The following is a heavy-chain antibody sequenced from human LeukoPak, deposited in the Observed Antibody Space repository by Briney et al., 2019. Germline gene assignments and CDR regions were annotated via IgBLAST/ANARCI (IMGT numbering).Heavy chain of an antibody. D-gene: IGHD6-19*01. CDR3: AKGGSGWYPGFDY. Sequence: GGSLRLSCAASGFTFTNYAMNWVRQAPGKGLEWVSTSGSGGSPFYADSVKGRFTISRDNSRNTLYLQMNSLRVEDTAVYYCAKGGSGWYPGFDYWGQGILVTVSS. CDR2: SGSGGSP. J-gene: IGHJ4*02. CDR1: GFTFTNYA. V-gene: IGHV3-23*01.